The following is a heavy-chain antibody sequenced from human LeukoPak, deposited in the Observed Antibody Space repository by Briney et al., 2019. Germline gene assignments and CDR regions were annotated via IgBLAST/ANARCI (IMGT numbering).Heavy chain of an antibody. CDR1: GFTFSSYA. Sequence: GGSLRLSCVASGFTFSSYAMSWVRQAPGKGLEWVSGISFSGASTFCADSVKGRCTISRDNSKNTLYLQMNSLRAEDTAIYYCAKDGVDSGGRPYYFDYWGEGSLVTVSS. V-gene: IGHV3-23*01. J-gene: IGHJ4*02. CDR2: ISFSGAST. D-gene: IGHD4-23*01. CDR3: AKDGVDSGGRPYYFDY.